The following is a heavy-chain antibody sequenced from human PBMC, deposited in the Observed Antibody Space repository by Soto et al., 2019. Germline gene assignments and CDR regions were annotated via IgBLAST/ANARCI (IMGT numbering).Heavy chain of an antibody. J-gene: IGHJ6*02. CDR2: INPNSGGT. CDR3: AREYYYGSGSDRDPNYYYYGMDV. D-gene: IGHD3-10*01. Sequence: QVQLVQSGAEVKKPGASVKVSCKASGYTFTGYYMHWVRQAPGQGLEWMGWINPNSGGTNYAQKFQGRVTMTRDTSISTAYMELSRLRSDDTAVYYCAREYYYGSGSDRDPNYYYYGMDVWGQGTTVTVSS. V-gene: IGHV1-2*02. CDR1: GYTFTGYY.